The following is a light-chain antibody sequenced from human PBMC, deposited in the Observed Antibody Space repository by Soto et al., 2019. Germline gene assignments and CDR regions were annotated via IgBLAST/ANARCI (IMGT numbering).Light chain of an antibody. CDR2: RNN. V-gene: IGLV1-44*01. Sequence: QSVLTQPPSASGTPGQTVTISCSGSSSNIGSKNVNWYQQLPGAAPKLFIYRNNQWPSGVPDRFSGSKSGTSASLAISGLQSEDEGDYYCAAWDESLNGVVFGGGTKLTVL. CDR3: AAWDESLNGVV. CDR1: SSNIGSKN. J-gene: IGLJ2*01.